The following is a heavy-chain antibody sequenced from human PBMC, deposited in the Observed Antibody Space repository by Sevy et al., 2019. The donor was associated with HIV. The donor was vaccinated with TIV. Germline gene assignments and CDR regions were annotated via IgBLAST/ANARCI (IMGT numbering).Heavy chain of an antibody. J-gene: IGHJ5*02. Sequence: ASVKVSCKASGGTFSSYAISWVRQAPGQGLEWMGGIIPIFGTANYAQKFQGRVTITADESTSTAYMELSSLRSEDTAVYSCACYRNREYNWFDPWGPGTLVTVSS. CDR1: GGTFSSYA. D-gene: IGHD3-16*02. CDR3: ACYRNREYNWFDP. CDR2: IIPIFGTA. V-gene: IGHV1-69*13.